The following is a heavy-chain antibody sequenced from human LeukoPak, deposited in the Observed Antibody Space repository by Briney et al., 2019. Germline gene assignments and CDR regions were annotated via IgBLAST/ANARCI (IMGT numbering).Heavy chain of an antibody. CDR1: GGSISSYY. V-gene: IGHV4-59*01. Sequence: SETLSLTCTGSGGSISSYYWSWIRQPPGKGLEWIGYIYYSGSTNYNPSLKSRVTISVDTSKNQFSLKLSSVTAADTAVYYCARGADFDYWGQGTLVTVSS. J-gene: IGHJ4*02. CDR3: ARGADFDY. CDR2: IYYSGST.